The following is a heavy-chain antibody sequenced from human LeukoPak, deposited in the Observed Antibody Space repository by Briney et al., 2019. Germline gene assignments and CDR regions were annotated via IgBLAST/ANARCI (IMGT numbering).Heavy chain of an antibody. J-gene: IGHJ3*02. CDR2: IYHSGST. D-gene: IGHD1-26*01. CDR1: GGSISSSNW. V-gene: IGHV4-4*02. Sequence: SETLSLTCAVSGGSISSSNWWSWVRQPPGKGLEWIGEIYHSGSTNYNPSLKSRVTISVDKSKNQFSLKLSSVTAEDTAVYYCARCQGLGRELPHRAFDIWGQGTMVTVSS. CDR3: ARCQGLGRELPHRAFDI.